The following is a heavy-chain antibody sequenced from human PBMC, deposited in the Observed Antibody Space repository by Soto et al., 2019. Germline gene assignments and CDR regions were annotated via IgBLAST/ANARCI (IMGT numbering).Heavy chain of an antibody. V-gene: IGHV3-23*01. D-gene: IGHD5-12*01. J-gene: IGHJ4*02. CDR3: AKLVGDQMATIIDY. CDR2: LRSSGPST. CDR1: GFTISSYD. Sequence: QPGGSLRLSCAASGFTISSYDMSWVRQAPGKGLEWVSGLRSSGPSTKYADSVKGRSIISRDNSKNTLHLQMNSLTAEDTAVYYCAKLVGDQMATIIDYWGQGTLVTVSS.